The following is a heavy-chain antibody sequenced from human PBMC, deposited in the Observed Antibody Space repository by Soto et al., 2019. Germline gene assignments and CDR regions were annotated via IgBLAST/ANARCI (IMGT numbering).Heavy chain of an antibody. Sequence: QVQLVESGGGVVQPGRSLRLSCAASGFTFSSYAMHWVRQAPGKGLEWVAVISYDGSNKYYADSVKGRFTISRDNSKNTLYLQMTSLRAEDTAVYYCARGFVSWYSSGWQGAFDIWGQGTMVTVSS. CDR1: GFTFSSYA. V-gene: IGHV3-30-3*01. CDR3: ARGFVSWYSSGWQGAFDI. D-gene: IGHD6-19*01. CDR2: ISYDGSNK. J-gene: IGHJ3*02.